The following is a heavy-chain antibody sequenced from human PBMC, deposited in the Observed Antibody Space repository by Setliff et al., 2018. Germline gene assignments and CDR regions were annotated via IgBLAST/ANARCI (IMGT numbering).Heavy chain of an antibody. Sequence: PGGSLRLSCAASGFTFSDSAVHWDRQASGKGLEWVGRIRAKVSDYATAYAASLKGRFTISRDDSKNTAYLQMNSLETEDTALYYCIRRQTPDDAHSSGYYGFWGQGTPVTVSS. CDR2: IRAKVSDYAT. J-gene: IGHJ4*02. CDR3: IRRQTPDDAHSSGYYGF. V-gene: IGHV3-73*01. D-gene: IGHD3-22*01. CDR1: GFTFSDSA.